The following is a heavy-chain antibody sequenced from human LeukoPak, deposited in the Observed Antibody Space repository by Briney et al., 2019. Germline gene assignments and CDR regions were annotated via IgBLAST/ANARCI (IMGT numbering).Heavy chain of an antibody. D-gene: IGHD2-2*01. CDR3: TTDLYCSSTSCWTFDY. J-gene: IGHJ4*02. Sequence: GGSLRVSCAASGFTFSKAWMSWVRQAPGKGLEWVGRIKSKTEGGTTDYAAPVKGRFTISRDDSKKTLDLQMNSLKTEDTAVYYCTTDLYCSSTSCWTFDYWGQGTLVTVSS. CDR2: IKSKTEGGTT. V-gene: IGHV3-15*01. CDR1: GFTFSKAW.